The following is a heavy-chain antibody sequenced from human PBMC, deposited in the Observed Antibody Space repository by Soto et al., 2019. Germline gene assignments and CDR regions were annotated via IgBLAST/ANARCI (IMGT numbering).Heavy chain of an antibody. V-gene: IGHV4-34*01. CDR3: ARTATQCSRTSCYTVSLDF. CDR2: INRDGVT. D-gene: IGHD2-2*02. CDR1: GGSFSGYY. J-gene: IGHJ4*02. Sequence: SETLSLTCAVFGGSFSGYYWGWIRQTPGKGLEWIGEINRDGVTNYNPSLKSRLTISVDTSKNQFSLKLNSVTAADTAVYFCARTATQCSRTSCYTVSLDFWGQGTLVTVS.